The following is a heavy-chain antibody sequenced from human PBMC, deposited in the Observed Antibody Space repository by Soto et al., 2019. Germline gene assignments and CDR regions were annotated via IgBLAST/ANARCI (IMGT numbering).Heavy chain of an antibody. CDR3: ARRSTLSSSWYANWGY. V-gene: IGHV3-48*02. Sequence: EVQLVESGGGLVQPGGSLRLSCAGSGFIFRNYTMNWVRQAPGQGLEWISSISGNGTTIYYADSVKGRFTISRDNAKNSLYLQMNRLRDEDTAVYFCARRSTLSSSWYANWGYWGQGTLVIVSS. CDR1: GFIFRNYT. D-gene: IGHD6-13*01. J-gene: IGHJ4*02. CDR2: ISGNGTTI.